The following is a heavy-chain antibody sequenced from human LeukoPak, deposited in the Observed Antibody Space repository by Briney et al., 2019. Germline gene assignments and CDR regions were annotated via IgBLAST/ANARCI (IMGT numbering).Heavy chain of an antibody. V-gene: IGHV1-3*01. J-gene: IGHJ4*02. CDR1: GYSFTNYA. CDR2: INAGNGNT. D-gene: IGHD3-22*01. Sequence: ASVKVSCKASGYSFTNYAMHWVRQAPGQRLEWMGWINAGNGNTKYSQKFQGGVTITRDTSASTGHVELSSLRSEDTAVYYCVKGSGYDSNFDYWGQGTLVTVSS. CDR3: VKGSGYDSNFDY.